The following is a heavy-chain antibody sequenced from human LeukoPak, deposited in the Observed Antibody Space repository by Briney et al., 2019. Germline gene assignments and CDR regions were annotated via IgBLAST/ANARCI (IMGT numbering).Heavy chain of an antibody. CDR2: ISYDGSNK. CDR1: GFTFSSYA. V-gene: IGHV3-30-3*01. Sequence: GGSLRLSCAASGFTFSSYAMRWVRQAPGKGLEWVAVISYDGSNKYYADSVKGRFTISRDNSKNTLYLQMNSLRAEDTAVYYCARSWYFDYWGQGTLVTVSS. J-gene: IGHJ4*02. CDR3: ARSWYFDY.